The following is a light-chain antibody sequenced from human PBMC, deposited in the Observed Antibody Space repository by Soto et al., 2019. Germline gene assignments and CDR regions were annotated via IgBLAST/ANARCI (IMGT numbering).Light chain of an antibody. CDR3: QQRSNWPYT. V-gene: IGKV3-11*01. CDR1: QSVYSF. CDR2: DAS. Sequence: EIVLTQSPATLSLSPGERVTLSCRASQSVYSFLAWYQQKPGQAPRLLIHDASNRVTGIPARFSASGSGTDFTLTISSLEPEDFAVDYCQQRSNWPYTFGQGSKLEIK. J-gene: IGKJ2*01.